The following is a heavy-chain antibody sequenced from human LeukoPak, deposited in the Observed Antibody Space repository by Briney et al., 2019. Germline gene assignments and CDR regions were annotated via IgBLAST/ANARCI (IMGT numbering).Heavy chain of an antibody. Sequence: GGSLRLSCAASGFTFSSYDMHWVRQATGKGLEWVSAIGTAGDTYYPGSVKGRFTISRENAKNSLYLQMNSLRAGDTAVYYCARGSGSYPYYFDYWGQGTLVTASS. V-gene: IGHV3-13*01. CDR3: ARGSGSYPYYFDY. J-gene: IGHJ4*02. CDR1: GFTFSSYD. D-gene: IGHD1-26*01. CDR2: IGTAGDT.